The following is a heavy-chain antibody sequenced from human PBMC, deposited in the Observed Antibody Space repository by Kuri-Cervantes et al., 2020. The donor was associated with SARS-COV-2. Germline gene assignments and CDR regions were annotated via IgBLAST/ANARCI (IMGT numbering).Heavy chain of an antibody. D-gene: IGHD3-9*01. J-gene: IGHJ6*02. CDR1: GVTFSSYS. Sequence: ETLTLSCAASGVTFSSYSMNWIRQAPGKGLEWVSSISSSSSYIYYAYSVKRRFTISRDNAKNSLYLQMNSLRAEETAVYYCARDLGILTGYYSHYYYYYGMDVWGQGTMVTVSS. CDR3: ARDLGILTGYYSHYYYYYGMDV. CDR2: ISSSSSYI. V-gene: IGHV3-21*01.